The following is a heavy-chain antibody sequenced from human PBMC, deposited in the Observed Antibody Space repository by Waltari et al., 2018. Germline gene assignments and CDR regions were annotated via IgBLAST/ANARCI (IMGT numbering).Heavy chain of an antibody. J-gene: IGHJ4*02. Sequence: QVQLVQSGAEVKKPGASVKVSCKASGYTFTGYYMHWVRQAPGQGLEWMGWINHNSGGTNYAQKFQGRVTMTRDTSISTAYMELSRLRSDDTAVYYCARDPHYYDSSAPSDYWGQGTLVTVSS. V-gene: IGHV1-2*02. CDR2: INHNSGGT. D-gene: IGHD3-22*01. CDR1: GYTFTGYY. CDR3: ARDPHYYDSSAPSDY.